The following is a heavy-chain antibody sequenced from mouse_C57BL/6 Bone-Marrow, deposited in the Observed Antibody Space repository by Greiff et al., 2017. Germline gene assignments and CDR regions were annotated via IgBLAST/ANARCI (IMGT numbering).Heavy chain of an antibody. V-gene: IGHV1-80*01. J-gene: IGHJ4*01. D-gene: IGHD1-1*01. CDR2: IYPGDGDT. CDR3: ARRDYYGSSYPYAMDY. Sequence: QVQLKQSGAELVKPGASVKISCKASGYAFSSYWMNWVKQRPGKGLEWIGQIYPGDGDTNYNGKFKGKATLTADKSSSTAYMQLSSLTSEDSAVYFCARRDYYGSSYPYAMDYWGQGTSVTVSS. CDR1: GYAFSSYW.